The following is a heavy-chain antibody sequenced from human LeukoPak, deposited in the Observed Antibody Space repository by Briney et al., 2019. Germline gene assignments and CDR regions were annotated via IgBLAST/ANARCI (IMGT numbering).Heavy chain of an antibody. D-gene: IGHD4-11*01. CDR1: GFTFNDYG. V-gene: IGHV3-33*01. J-gene: IGHJ4*02. CDR2: IWYDGSNQ. CDR3: ARTTEGDSNYNLGDY. Sequence: GSLRLSCAASGFTFNDYGMHWVRQAPDKGLEWVAVIWYDGSNQYYADSVKGRFTISRDDSENTLYLQMNSLRAEDTAVYYCARTTEGDSNYNLGDYWGQGTLVTVSS.